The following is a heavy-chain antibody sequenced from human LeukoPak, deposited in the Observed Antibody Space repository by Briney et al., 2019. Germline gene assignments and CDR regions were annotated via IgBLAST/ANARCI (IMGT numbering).Heavy chain of an antibody. Sequence: GSLRLSCAASGFTFSSYGMHWIRQPPGKGLEWIGYIFYSGSTSYNPSLTTRVTISVDTSKNQFSLQLSSVTAADTAMYYCTRRREYKHAFDLWGQGTMVTVSS. J-gene: IGHJ3*01. D-gene: IGHD6-6*01. CDR2: IFYSGST. CDR3: TRRREYKHAFDL. V-gene: IGHV4-59*08. CDR1: GFTFSSYG.